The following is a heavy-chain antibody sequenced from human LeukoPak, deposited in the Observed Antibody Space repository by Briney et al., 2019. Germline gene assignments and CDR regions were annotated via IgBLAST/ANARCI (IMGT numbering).Heavy chain of an antibody. CDR2: INYSGST. J-gene: IGHJ4*02. D-gene: IGHD2-15*01. V-gene: IGHV4-59*01. CDR3: ARGGSWGPYYFDY. Sequence: SETLSLTCTVSGGSISSYYWSWIRQPPGKALEWSGYINYSGSTNYNPSLKSRVTISVDTSKNQFSLKLSSVTAADTAMYYCARGGSWGPYYFDYWGQGTLVTVSS. CDR1: GGSISSYY.